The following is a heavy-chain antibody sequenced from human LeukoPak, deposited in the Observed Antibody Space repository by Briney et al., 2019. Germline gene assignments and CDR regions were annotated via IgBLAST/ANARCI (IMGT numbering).Heavy chain of an antibody. J-gene: IGHJ3*02. CDR2: ISYDGSNK. D-gene: IGHD3-10*01. V-gene: IGHV3-30*18. CDR3: ANAMVRGALDAFDI. Sequence: GGSLRLSCAASGFTFSSYGMHWVRQAPGKGLEWVAVISYDGSNKYYADSVKGRFTISRDNSKNTLYLQMNSLRAEDTAVYYCANAMVRGALDAFDIWGQGTMVTVSS. CDR1: GFTFSSYG.